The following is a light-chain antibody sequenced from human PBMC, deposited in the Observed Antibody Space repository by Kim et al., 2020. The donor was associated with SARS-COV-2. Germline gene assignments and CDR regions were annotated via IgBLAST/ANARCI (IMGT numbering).Light chain of an antibody. J-gene: IGKJ2*01. CDR3: QQSYSTPYI. CDR2: GAS. V-gene: IGKV1-39*01. CDR1: RTISTY. Sequence: DIQMSQSPSSLSASVGDSVTITCRASRTISTYLNWYQHKPGKAPNLLIYGASSLQSGVPSRFSGSGSGTSFTLTISSLQPEDFGNYYCQQSYSTPYIFGPGTKVDIK.